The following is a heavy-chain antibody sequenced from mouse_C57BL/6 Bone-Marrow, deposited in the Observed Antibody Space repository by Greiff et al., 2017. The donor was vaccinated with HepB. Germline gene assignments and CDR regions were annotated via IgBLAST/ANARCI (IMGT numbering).Heavy chain of an antibody. CDR3: ARQRSTVDLPYWYFDV. D-gene: IGHD1-1*01. V-gene: IGHV1-69*01. Sequence: QVQLQQPGAELVMPGASVKLSCKASGYTFTSYWMHWVKQRPGQGLEWIGEIDPSDSYTNYNQKFKGKSTLTVDQSSSTAYMQLSSLTSEDSAVYYCARQRSTVDLPYWYFDVWGTGTTVTVSS. J-gene: IGHJ1*03. CDR2: IDPSDSYT. CDR1: GYTFTSYW.